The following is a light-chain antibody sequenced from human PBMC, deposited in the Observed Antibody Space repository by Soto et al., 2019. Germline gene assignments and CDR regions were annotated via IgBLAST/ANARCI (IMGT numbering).Light chain of an antibody. CDR2: AAS. CDR3: QQRSNWPIT. V-gene: IGKV3-15*01. Sequence: IMMTQSPATLSVSAGERATLSCRASQSIGSNLAWYQQKPGQAPRLLIYAASIRASDFPARFSVIGSGTECTITFSGLKSDDFSVYVGQQRSNWPITFGQGTRLEIK. J-gene: IGKJ5*01. CDR1: QSIGSN.